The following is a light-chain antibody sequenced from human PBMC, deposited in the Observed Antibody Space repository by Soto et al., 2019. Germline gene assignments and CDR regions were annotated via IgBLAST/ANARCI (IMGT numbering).Light chain of an antibody. J-gene: IGKJ4*01. CDR3: QQYNTYPLT. CDR1: RSISNW. CDR2: DTS. Sequence: DVQMTQSPSTLSASVGDRVTITCRASRSISNWLAWYQQKPGKAPKLLIYDTSNLESGVPSRFSGSVSGTEFTLTLSSLQPDDFATYYCQQYNTYPLTFGGGTKVEI. V-gene: IGKV1-5*01.